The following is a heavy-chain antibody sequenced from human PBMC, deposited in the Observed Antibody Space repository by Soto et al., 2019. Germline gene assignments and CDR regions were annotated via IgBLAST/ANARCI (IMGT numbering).Heavy chain of an antibody. J-gene: IGHJ4*02. V-gene: IGHV4-30-2*01. D-gene: IGHD5-18*01. CDR2: IFHSGNT. CDR3: ARTSMTRQGPPLL. CDR1: GGSISSGGFS. Sequence: QLQLQESDSGLVKPSETLSLTCAVSGGSISSGGFSWSWIRQPPGKGLEWIGYIFHSGNTYYNPSLRSRVTISIDASKNRVSLQLSSVTVADTAVYYCARTSMTRQGPPLLWGQGTLVTVSS.